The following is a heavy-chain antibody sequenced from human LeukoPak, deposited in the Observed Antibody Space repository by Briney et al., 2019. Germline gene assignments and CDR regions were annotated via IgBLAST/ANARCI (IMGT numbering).Heavy chain of an antibody. D-gene: IGHD6-19*01. CDR3: AKDRDSGWYLDY. V-gene: IGHV3-30*02. J-gene: IGHJ4*02. CDR1: GFTFSSYG. Sequence: PGGSLRLSCAASGFTFSSYGMLWVRQAPGKGLEWVAFIRYDGSNKYYADSVKGRFTISRDNSMNTLYLQMNSLRAEDTAVYYCAKDRDSGWYLDYWGQGTLVTVSS. CDR2: IRYDGSNK.